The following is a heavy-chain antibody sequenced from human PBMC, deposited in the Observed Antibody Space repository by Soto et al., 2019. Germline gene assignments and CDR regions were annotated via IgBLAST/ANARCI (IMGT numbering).Heavy chain of an antibody. CDR1: VGSISGYY. V-gene: IGHV4-59*01. CDR2: IYFSGST. Sequence: PSETLSLTCTVSVGSISGYYWHWIRLPPGKGLEWIGYIYFSGSTNYNPSLKGRVTISVDTSKNQFSLKLSSVTTADTAVYYCAKAGGGPLNWFDPWGQGTLVTVSS. D-gene: IGHD2-15*01. CDR3: AKAGGGPLNWFDP. J-gene: IGHJ5*02.